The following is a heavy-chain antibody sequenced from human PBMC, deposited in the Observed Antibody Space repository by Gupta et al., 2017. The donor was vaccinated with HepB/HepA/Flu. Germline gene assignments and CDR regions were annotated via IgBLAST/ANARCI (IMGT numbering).Heavy chain of an antibody. CDR1: GFAFDDYG. J-gene: IGHJ4*02. V-gene: IGHV3-20*04. CDR2: INWNGGST. CDR3: ARVPNPTINGDLDYFDY. Sequence: EVQLVDSGGGVVRPGGSLRLSCAASGFAFDDYGMSWVRQAPGKGLEWVSSINWNGGSTMYADSVKGRFIISRDNAKNSLFLQMNSLRADDTALFYCARVPNPTINGDLDYFDYWGQGTLVTVSS. D-gene: IGHD7-27*01.